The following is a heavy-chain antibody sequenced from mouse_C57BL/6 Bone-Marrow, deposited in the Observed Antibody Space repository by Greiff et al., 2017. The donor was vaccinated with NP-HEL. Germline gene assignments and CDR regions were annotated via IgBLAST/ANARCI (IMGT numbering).Heavy chain of an antibody. CDR3: TLITTVVDGYLDY. J-gene: IGHJ2*01. CDR1: GFNIQDDY. CDR2: IDPENGDT. D-gene: IGHD1-1*01. Sequence: EVQLQQPGAELVRPGASVKLSCTASGFNIQDDYMHWVKQRPEQGLEWIGWIDPENGDTEYASKFQGKATITADPSSNTAYLQLSSLTSEDTAVYYCTLITTVVDGYLDYWGQGTTLTVSS. V-gene: IGHV14-4*01.